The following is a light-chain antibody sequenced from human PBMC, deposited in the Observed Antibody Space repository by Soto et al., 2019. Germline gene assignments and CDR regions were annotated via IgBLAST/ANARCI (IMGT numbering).Light chain of an antibody. J-gene: IGLJ1*01. CDR3: SSYTSSSTYV. CDR1: ISDVGFYAR. CDR2: DVT. Sequence: QSVLTQPPSVSGSPGQSVTISCTGTISDVGFYARVSWYQQPPGTAPKLLIYDVTNRPSGVPDRFSGSQSGKTASLTISGLQAGDEADYYCSSYTSSSTYVFGTGTKLTVL. V-gene: IGLV2-18*02.